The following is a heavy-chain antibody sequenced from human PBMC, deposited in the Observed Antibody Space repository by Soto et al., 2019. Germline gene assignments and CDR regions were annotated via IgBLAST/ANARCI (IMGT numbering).Heavy chain of an antibody. V-gene: IGHV3-33*06. Sequence: PVGSLRLSCAASGFTFSSYGMHWVRQAPGKGLEWVAVIWYDGSNKYYADSVKGRFTISRDNSKNTLYLQMNSLKAEDTALYYCTKVYTVEHQVMDVWGQGTTVTVSS. CDR2: IWYDGSNK. J-gene: IGHJ6*02. CDR3: TKVYTVEHQVMDV. CDR1: GFTFSSYG. D-gene: IGHD4-17*01.